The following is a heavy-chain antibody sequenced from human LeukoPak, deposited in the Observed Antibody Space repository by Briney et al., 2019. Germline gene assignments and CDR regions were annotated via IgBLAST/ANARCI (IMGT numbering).Heavy chain of an antibody. CDR1: GGSISSSSYY. J-gene: IGHJ3*02. V-gene: IGHV4-39*07. CDR3: ARVDSVHLAFDI. D-gene: IGHD2-15*01. CDR2: IYYSGST. Sequence: PSETLSLTCTVSGGSISSSSYYWGWIRQPPGKGLEWIGSIYYSGSTYYNPSLKSRVTISVDTSKNQFSLKLSSVTAADTAVYYCARVDSVHLAFDIWGQGTMVTVSS.